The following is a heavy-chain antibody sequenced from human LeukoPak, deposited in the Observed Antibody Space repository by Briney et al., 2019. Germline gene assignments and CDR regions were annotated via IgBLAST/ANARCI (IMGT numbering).Heavy chain of an antibody. Sequence: GGSLRLSCAASGFTFSSYWMHWVRQAPGKGLVWVSRINSDGSSTSYADSVKGRFTISRDNAKNTLYLQMNSLRAEDTAVYYCTGHHQAYSRTYWGQGTLVTVSS. CDR1: GFTFSSYW. V-gene: IGHV3-74*01. CDR2: INSDGSST. CDR3: TGHHQAYSRTY. J-gene: IGHJ4*02. D-gene: IGHD4-11*01.